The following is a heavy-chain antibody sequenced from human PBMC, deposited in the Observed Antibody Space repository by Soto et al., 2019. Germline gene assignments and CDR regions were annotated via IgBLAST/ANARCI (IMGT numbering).Heavy chain of an antibody. D-gene: IGHD2-21*02. CDR2: IHPSGGGS. CDR1: GYTLNTYY. CDR3: ARGGHIAVVTASFDY. Sequence: QVQLVQSGAEVKKPGASVKVSCKPSGYTLNTYYLHWVRQAPGQGLEWMGIIHPSGGGSTYAQKFRGSVDMPRDTATSPVFMGLSSLRSADTAVYYCARGGHIAVVTASFDYWGQGTLVTVSS. V-gene: IGHV1-46*02. J-gene: IGHJ4*02.